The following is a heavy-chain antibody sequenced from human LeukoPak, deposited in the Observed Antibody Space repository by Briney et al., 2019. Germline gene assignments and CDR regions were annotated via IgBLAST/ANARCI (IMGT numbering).Heavy chain of an antibody. Sequence: GGSLRLSCAASGFTFRDYYMSWIRQAPGKGLEWVSYISSSGSTIYYADSVKGRFTISRDNAKNSLYLQMNSLRAEDTAVYYCASGGTAMVKPFDYWGQGTLVTVSS. V-gene: IGHV3-11*01. CDR2: ISSSGSTI. CDR3: ASGGTAMVKPFDY. J-gene: IGHJ4*02. CDR1: GFTFRDYY. D-gene: IGHD5-18*01.